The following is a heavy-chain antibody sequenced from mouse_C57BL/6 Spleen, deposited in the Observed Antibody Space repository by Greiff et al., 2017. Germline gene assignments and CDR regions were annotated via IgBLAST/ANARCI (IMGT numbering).Heavy chain of an antibody. CDR2: IDPSDSYT. CDR3: ARGPGLAMDY. V-gene: IGHV1-50*01. Sequence: QVQLQQPGAELVKPGASVKLSCKASGYTFTSYWMQWVKQRPGQGLEWIGEIDPSDSYTNYNQKFKGKATLTVDTSSSTAYMQLSSLTSEDSAVYYCARGPGLAMDYWGQGTSVTVSS. D-gene: IGHD3-3*01. CDR1: GYTFTSYW. J-gene: IGHJ4*01.